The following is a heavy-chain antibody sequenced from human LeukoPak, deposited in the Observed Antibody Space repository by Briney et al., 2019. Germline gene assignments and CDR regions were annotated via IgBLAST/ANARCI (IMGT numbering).Heavy chain of an antibody. J-gene: IGHJ6*03. CDR1: GGSISGYS. Sequence: LETLSLTCTVSGGSISGYSWSWIRQPPGKGLEWIGYTHYSGSSNYNPSLKSRVTISVDTSKNQFSLKVSSVTAADTAVYYCARCGRNNRGCYYMEDWGKGTMVTVSS. CDR3: ARCGRNNRGCYYMED. D-gene: IGHD2/OR15-2a*01. CDR2: THYSGSS. V-gene: IGHV4-59*01.